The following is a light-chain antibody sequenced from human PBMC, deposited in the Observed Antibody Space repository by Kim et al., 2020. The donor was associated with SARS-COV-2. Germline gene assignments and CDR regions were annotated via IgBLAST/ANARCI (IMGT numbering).Light chain of an antibody. CDR2: VNSDGTH. Sequence: SATLTCTRSGGQSGTAIAWHQQQPGKGPRYLMKVNSDGTHSQGDGIPDRFSGSSSGTERYLIISSLQSEDEADYYCQTWGTGIRVFGGGTQLTVL. CDR1: GGQSGTA. V-gene: IGLV4-69*01. CDR3: QTWGTGIRV. J-gene: IGLJ3*02.